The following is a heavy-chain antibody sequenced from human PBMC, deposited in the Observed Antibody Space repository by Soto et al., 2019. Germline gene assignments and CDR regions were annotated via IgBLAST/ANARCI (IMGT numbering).Heavy chain of an antibody. V-gene: IGHV1-69*01. CDR2: IIPISGTA. D-gene: IGHD2-2*01. CDR3: ASSQGSSTSLEIYYYYYYGMDV. J-gene: IGHJ6*02. Sequence: QVQLVQSGAEVKKPGSSVKVSCKASGGTFSSYAISWVRQAPGQGLEWMGGIIPISGTANYAQKFQGRVTITADESTSTDYMELSSLRSEDTAVYYCASSQGSSTSLEIYYYYYYGMDVWGQGTTVTVSS. CDR1: GGTFSSYA.